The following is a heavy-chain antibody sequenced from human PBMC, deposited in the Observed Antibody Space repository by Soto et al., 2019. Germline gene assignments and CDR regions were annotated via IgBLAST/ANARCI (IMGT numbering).Heavy chain of an antibody. CDR2: ISGSGGST. CDR1: GFTFSSYA. D-gene: IGHD2-15*01. CDR3: AERSGLGI. Sequence: EVQLLESGGGLVQTGGSLRLSCAASGFTFSSYAMSWVRQAPGTGLEWVSAISGSGGSTYYSDSVKGRFTISRDNSKNALYLQMNSLRAEDTAVYYCAERSGLGIWGQGTLVTVSS. J-gene: IGHJ4*02. V-gene: IGHV3-23*01.